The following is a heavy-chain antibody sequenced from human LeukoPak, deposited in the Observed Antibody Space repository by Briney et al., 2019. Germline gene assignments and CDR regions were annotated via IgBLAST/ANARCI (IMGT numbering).Heavy chain of an antibody. CDR3: AKVFESVVTPNDY. Sequence: SGGSLRLSCAASGFTFSTYAMTWVRQAPGKGLDWVSAISGGGSSTYYADSVKGRFTISRDNSKNTLYLQMNSLRAEDTAVYYRAKVFESVVTPNDYWGQGTLVTVSS. J-gene: IGHJ4*02. V-gene: IGHV3-23*01. CDR2: ISGGGSST. D-gene: IGHD4-23*01. CDR1: GFTFSTYA.